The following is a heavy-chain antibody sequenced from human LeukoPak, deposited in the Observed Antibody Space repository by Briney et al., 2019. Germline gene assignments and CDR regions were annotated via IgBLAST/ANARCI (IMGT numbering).Heavy chain of an antibody. Sequence: PGRSLRLSCAASGFTFSSYGMHWVRQAPGKGLEWVAVISYDGSNKYYADSVKGRFTISRDNSKNTLYLQMNSLRAEDTAVYYCAKDPKPYCSGGSCYSGGDYWGQGTLVTVSS. CDR2: ISYDGSNK. CDR1: GFTFSSYG. CDR3: AKDPKPYCSGGSCYSGGDY. V-gene: IGHV3-30*18. D-gene: IGHD2-15*01. J-gene: IGHJ4*02.